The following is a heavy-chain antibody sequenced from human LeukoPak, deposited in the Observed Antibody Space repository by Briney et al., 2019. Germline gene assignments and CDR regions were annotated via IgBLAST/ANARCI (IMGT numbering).Heavy chain of an antibody. CDR1: GFTFSSYS. J-gene: IGHJ4*02. CDR2: ISSSSSYI. CDR3: ARERWDYSIDY. D-gene: IGHD4-11*01. Sequence: GGSLRLSCAASGFTFSSYSMNWVRQAPGKGLEWVSSISSSSSYIYYADSVKGRFTISRDSAKNSLYLQMNSLRAEDTAVYYCARERWDYSIDYWGQGTLVTVSS. V-gene: IGHV3-21*01.